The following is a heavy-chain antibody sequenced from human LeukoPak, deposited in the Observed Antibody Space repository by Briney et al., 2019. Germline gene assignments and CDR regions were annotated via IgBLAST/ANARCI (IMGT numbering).Heavy chain of an antibody. CDR2: IYPGDSDT. Sequence: GESLKISCKGSGYSFTSYWIGWVRQMPGKGLEWMGIIYPGDSDTRYSPSFQGQVTISADKSISTAYLQWSSLKASDTAMYYCARHTIDGSGYDYSFGYWGQGTLVTVSS. J-gene: IGHJ4*02. D-gene: IGHD5-12*01. V-gene: IGHV5-51*01. CDR3: ARHTIDGSGYDYSFGY. CDR1: GYSFTSYW.